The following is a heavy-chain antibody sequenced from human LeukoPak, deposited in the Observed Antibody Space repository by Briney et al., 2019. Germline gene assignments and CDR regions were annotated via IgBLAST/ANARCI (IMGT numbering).Heavy chain of an antibody. J-gene: IGHJ5*02. CDR3: ARDLDGYRSGNGA. D-gene: IGHD5-12*01. Sequence: GGSLRLSCAASGFTFNPYAMSWVRQAPGKGLEWVASIGGVGDRTYYADSVKGRFTISRDNSKDTLFLQMNSLRAEDTAVYYCARDLDGYRSGNGAWGQGTLVTVSS. V-gene: IGHV3-23*01. CDR2: IGGVGDRT. CDR1: GFTFNPYA.